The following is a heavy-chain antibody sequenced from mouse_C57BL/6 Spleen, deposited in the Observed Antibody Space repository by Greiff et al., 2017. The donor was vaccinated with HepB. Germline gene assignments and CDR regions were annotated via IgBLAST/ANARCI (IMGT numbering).Heavy chain of an antibody. CDR2: IRSKSNNYAT. V-gene: IGHV10-1*01. Sequence: EVMLVESGGGLVQPKGSLKLSCAASGFSFNTYAMNWVRQAPGKGLEWVARIRSKSNNYATYYADSVKDRFTISRDDSESMLYLQMNNLKTEDTAMYYCVRSYYGSSPYWYFDVWGTGTTVTVSS. D-gene: IGHD1-1*01. J-gene: IGHJ1*03. CDR3: VRSYYGSSPYWYFDV. CDR1: GFSFNTYA.